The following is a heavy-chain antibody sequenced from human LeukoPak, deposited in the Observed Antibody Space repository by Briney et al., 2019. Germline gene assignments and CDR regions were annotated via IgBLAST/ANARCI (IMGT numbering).Heavy chain of an antibody. CDR2: ISSSSNYI. Sequence: GGSLRLSCAASGFTFSTYSMNWVRQAPARGLEWVSSISSSSNYIYYADSVKGRFTISRDNAKNSLYLQMNSLRAGDTAVYYCARDRVVPAAMREPDYWGQGTLVTVSS. J-gene: IGHJ4*02. V-gene: IGHV3-21*01. CDR3: ARDRVVPAAMREPDY. CDR1: GFTFSTYS. D-gene: IGHD2-2*01.